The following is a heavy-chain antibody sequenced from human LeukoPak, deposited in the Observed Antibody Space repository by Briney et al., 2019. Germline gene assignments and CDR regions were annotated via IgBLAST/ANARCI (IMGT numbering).Heavy chain of an antibody. CDR2: IRYDGSNK. D-gene: IGHD6-13*01. CDR1: GFTFSSYS. V-gene: IGHV3-30*02. J-gene: IGHJ4*02. CDR3: AKDLPSSSWYFFDY. Sequence: GRSLRLSCAASGFTFSSYSIHWVRQAPGKGLEWVAFIRYDGSNKYYADSVKGRFTISRDNSKNTLYLQMNSLRAEDTAVYYCAKDLPSSSWYFFDYWGQGTLVTVSS.